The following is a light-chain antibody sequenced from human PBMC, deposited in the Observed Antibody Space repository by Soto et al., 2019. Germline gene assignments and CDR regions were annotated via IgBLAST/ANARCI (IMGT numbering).Light chain of an antibody. J-gene: IGKJ1*01. Sequence: EIVLTQSPGTLSLSPGERATLSCRASQSVSSSYLAWYQQKPGQAPRLLIYGASSRATGIPDRFSGRGSGTNFTLTISRLEPEDFAVYYCQQYGSSPTFGQRTKVEIK. CDR1: QSVSSSY. CDR3: QQYGSSPT. CDR2: GAS. V-gene: IGKV3-20*01.